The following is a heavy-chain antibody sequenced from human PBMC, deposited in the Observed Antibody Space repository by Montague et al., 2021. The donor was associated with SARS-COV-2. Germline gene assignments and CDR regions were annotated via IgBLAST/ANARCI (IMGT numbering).Heavy chain of an antibody. CDR3: SFQHHYGDYGNWYFDL. D-gene: IGHD4-17*01. V-gene: IGHV3-73*01. CDR2: IRSKANSYAT. Sequence: SLRLSCAASGFTFSGSAMHWVRQASGKGLEWVGRIRSKANSYATAYAASVKGRFTISRDDSKNTAYLQMNSLKTEDTAVYYCSFQHHYGDYGNWYFDLWGRGTLVTVSS. J-gene: IGHJ2*01. CDR1: GFTFSGSA.